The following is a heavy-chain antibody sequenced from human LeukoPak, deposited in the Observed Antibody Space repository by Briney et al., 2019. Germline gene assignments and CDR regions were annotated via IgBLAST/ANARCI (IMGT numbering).Heavy chain of an antibody. V-gene: IGHV4-30-4*08. J-gene: IGHJ4*02. D-gene: IGHD5-18*01. Sequence: SETLSLTCTVSGGSISSGDYYWSWIRQPPGKGLEWIGYIYYSGSTYYNPSLKSRVTISVDTSKNQFSLKLSSVTAADTAVYYCARGARGYSCGLIGWGQGTLVTVSS. CDR3: ARGARGYSCGLIG. CDR2: IYYSGST. CDR1: GGSISSGDYY.